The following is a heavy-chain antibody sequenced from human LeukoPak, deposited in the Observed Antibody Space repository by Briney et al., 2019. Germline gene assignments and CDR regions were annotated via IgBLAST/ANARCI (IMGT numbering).Heavy chain of an antibody. Sequence: GASVKVSCKASGGTFSSYAISWVRQAPGQGLEWMGGIIPIFGTANYAQKFQGRVTITADESTSTAYMELRSLRSDDTAVYYCARKGAIAVPDDYWGQGTLVTVSS. CDR3: ARKGAIAVPDDY. CDR1: GGTFSSYA. V-gene: IGHV1-69*01. CDR2: IIPIFGTA. D-gene: IGHD6-19*01. J-gene: IGHJ4*02.